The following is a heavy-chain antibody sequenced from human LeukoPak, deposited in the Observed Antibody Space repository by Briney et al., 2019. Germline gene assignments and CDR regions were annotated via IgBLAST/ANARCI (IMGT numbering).Heavy chain of an antibody. Sequence: ASVKVSCKPSGYTFTDYYMHWVRQAPGQGFEWMGWINPNDGDTNYAQKFQGRVTMTRDTSISTAHMEVSRLRSDDTAAYYCARANFLYCSSTTCLFDYWGQGTLVTVSS. CDR3: ARANFLYCSSTTCLFDY. D-gene: IGHD2-2*01. CDR1: GYTFTDYY. CDR2: INPNDGDT. J-gene: IGHJ4*02. V-gene: IGHV1-2*02.